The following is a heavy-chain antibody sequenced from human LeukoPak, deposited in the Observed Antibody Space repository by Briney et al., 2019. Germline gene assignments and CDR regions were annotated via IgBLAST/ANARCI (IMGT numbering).Heavy chain of an antibody. CDR2: IYYSGST. Sequence: SETLSRNGTGYTGTSSSYNWRWLRQPPGKGLEWIGYIYYSGSTNYNPSLKSRVTISVDTSKNQFSLKLSSVTAADTAVYYCARSEVTMVRGVNWFDPWGQGTLVTVSS. V-gene: IGHV4-59*01. D-gene: IGHD3-10*01. CDR3: ARSEVTMVRGVNWFDP. J-gene: IGHJ5*02. CDR1: TGTSSSYN.